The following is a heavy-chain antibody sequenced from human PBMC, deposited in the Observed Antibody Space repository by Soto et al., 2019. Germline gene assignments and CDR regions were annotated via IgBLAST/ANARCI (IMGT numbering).Heavy chain of an antibody. D-gene: IGHD2-2*01. J-gene: IGHJ4*02. CDR1: GYTVTSYA. CDR3: ARGWEVSAATIDY. Sequence: GASVKVSCQASGYTVTSYAINWVRQATGQGLEWVGWMNPNSGNTGYAQKFQGRVTMTRDTSISTAYLELTSLTSEDTAVYYCARGWEVSAATIDYWGQGTLVTVSS. V-gene: IGHV1-8*01. CDR2: MNPNSGNT.